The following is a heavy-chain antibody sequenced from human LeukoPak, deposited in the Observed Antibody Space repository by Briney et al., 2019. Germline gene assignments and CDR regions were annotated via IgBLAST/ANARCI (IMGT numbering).Heavy chain of an antibody. J-gene: IGHJ5*02. CDR3: ASDGDYPSGGGNWFDP. V-gene: IGHV4-34*01. D-gene: IGHD4-17*01. CDR2: INHSGST. CDR1: GGSFSGYY. Sequence: PSETLSLTCAVYGGSFSGYYWSWIRQPPGKGLEWIGEINHSGSTNYNPSLKSRVTISVDTSKNQFSLKLSSVTAADTAVYYCASDGDYPSGGGNWFDPWGQGTLVTVSS.